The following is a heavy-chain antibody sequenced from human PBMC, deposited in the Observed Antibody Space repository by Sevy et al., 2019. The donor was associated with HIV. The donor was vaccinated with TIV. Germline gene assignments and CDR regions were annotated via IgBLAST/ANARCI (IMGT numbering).Heavy chain of an antibody. CDR1: GDTFGNYA. CDR3: ARSNPDGYSYSYYYGMDV. V-gene: IGHV1-69*13. J-gene: IGHJ6*02. CDR2: IIPVFGSA. Sequence: ASVKVSCKASGDTFGNYAIAWVRQAPGQGLEWMGGIIPVFGSANSAQKFQDRVTITADVSTSTAYMELRSLRSEDTAVYYCARSNPDGYSYSYYYGMDVWGQWTTVTVSS. D-gene: IGHD5-18*01.